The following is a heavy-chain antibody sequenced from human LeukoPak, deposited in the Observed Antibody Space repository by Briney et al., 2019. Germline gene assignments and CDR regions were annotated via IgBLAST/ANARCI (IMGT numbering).Heavy chain of an antibody. CDR2: IYYSGST. V-gene: IGHV4-59*01. Sequence: SETLSLTCTVSGGSISSYYWSWIRQPPGKGLEWIGYIYYSGSTNYNPSLKSRVTISVDTSKNQFSLKLSSVTAADTAVYYCVRDSFYYGSGSQPSYYYYYYMDVWGKGTTVTVSS. D-gene: IGHD3-10*01. J-gene: IGHJ6*03. CDR1: GGSISSYY. CDR3: VRDSFYYGSGSQPSYYYYYYMDV.